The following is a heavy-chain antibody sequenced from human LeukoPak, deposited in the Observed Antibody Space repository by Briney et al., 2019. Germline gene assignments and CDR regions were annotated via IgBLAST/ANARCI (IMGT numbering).Heavy chain of an antibody. CDR2: IKSKTEGGTT. D-gene: IGHD5-12*01. J-gene: IGHJ4*02. Sequence: GGSLRLSCAASGFIFSNAWMNWVRQAPGKGLEWVGRIKSKTEGGTTDYAAHVRGRFTISRDDSQNTVDLKISSLTAEDTAMYFCTTTYIVASTRKFADYWGQGTLVVVSS. CDR1: GFIFSNAW. V-gene: IGHV3-15*01. CDR3: TTTYIVASTRKFADY.